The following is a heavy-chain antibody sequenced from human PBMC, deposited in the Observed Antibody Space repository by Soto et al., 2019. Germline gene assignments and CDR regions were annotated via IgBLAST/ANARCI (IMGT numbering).Heavy chain of an antibody. J-gene: IGHJ4*02. CDR1: GGNFSSYA. CDR3: ARGGYSSSYRLDY. Sequence: RASVKVSCKASGGNFSSYAMSWVRQRPGQGLEWMGGIMPIIGTANYAQKFQGRVTITADESTSTAYMELSSLRSEDTAVYYCARGGYSSSYRLDYWGQGTLVTVSS. V-gene: IGHV1-69*13. D-gene: IGHD6-6*01. CDR2: IMPIIGTA.